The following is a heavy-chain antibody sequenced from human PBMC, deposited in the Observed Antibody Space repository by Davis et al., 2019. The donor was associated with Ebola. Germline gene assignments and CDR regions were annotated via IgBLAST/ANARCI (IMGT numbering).Heavy chain of an antibody. J-gene: IGHJ4*02. Sequence: GGSLRLSCAASGFTFSSYAMSWVRQAPGKGLEWVAVISYDGSNKYYADSVKGRFTISRDNSKNTLYLQMNSLRAEDTAVYYCARDQGRLTIFGVVIYYWGQGTLVTVSS. CDR1: GFTFSSYA. V-gene: IGHV3-30-3*01. CDR2: ISYDGSNK. CDR3: ARDQGRLTIFGVVIYY. D-gene: IGHD3-3*01.